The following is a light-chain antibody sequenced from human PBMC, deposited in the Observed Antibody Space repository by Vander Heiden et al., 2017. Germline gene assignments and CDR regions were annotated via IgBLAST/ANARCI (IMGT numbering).Light chain of an antibody. V-gene: IGKV3-20*01. CDR3: QQYGSSWYT. Sequence: VVFTPSPGTLSLSPGERATLSCRASQSVSTYLGWYQQKPGQAPRLLIYGASSGSGTDFTLTISRLEPEDFAVYYCQQYGSSWYTFGQGTKLEIK. J-gene: IGKJ2*01. CDR2: GAS. CDR1: QSVSTY.